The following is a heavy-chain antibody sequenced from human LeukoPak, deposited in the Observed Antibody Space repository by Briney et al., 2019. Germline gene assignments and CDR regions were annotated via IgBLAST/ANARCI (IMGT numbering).Heavy chain of an antibody. J-gene: IGHJ4*02. CDR1: GFTFSNYW. V-gene: IGHV3-7*04. CDR2: INQDGSET. CDR3: ARGDHSSGAY. D-gene: IGHD2-21*01. Sequence: PGGSLRLSCAASGFTFSNYWMSWVRQAPGKGLEWVANINQDGSETYDVDFVKGRFTISRDNAKNSLYLQMNSLTADDTSIYYCARGDHSSGAYWGQGTLVTVSS.